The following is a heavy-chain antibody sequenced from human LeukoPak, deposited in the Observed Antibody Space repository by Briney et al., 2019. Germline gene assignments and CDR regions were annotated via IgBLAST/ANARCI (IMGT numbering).Heavy chain of an antibody. CDR3: ARAVTKAFGDEYYFDY. Sequence: PSETLSLTCTVSGGSISSGDYYWSWIRQPPGKGLEWIGYIYYSGSTYHNPSLKSRVTISVDTSKNQFSLKLSSVTAADTAVYYCARAVTKAFGDEYYFDYWGQGTLVTVSS. CDR1: GGSISSGDYY. D-gene: IGHD3-10*01. V-gene: IGHV4-30-4*08. CDR2: IYYSGST. J-gene: IGHJ4*02.